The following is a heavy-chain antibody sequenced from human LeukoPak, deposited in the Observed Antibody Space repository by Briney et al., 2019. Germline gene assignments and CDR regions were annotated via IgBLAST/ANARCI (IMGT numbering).Heavy chain of an antibody. V-gene: IGHV4-4*07. CDR1: GGSISSYY. CDR2: IYTSGST. D-gene: IGHD3-10*01. Sequence: SETLSLTCTVSGGSISSYYWSWIRQPAGKGLEWIGRIYTSGSTNYNPSLKSRVTMSVDTSKNQFSLKLSSVTAADTAVYYCARDVVTEPGGYSRRSKYNWFDPWGQGTLVTVSS. J-gene: IGHJ5*02. CDR3: ARDVVTEPGGYSRRSKYNWFDP.